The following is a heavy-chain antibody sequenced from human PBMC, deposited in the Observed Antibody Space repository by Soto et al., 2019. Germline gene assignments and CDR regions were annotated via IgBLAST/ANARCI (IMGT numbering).Heavy chain of an antibody. CDR1: GFSLSNYD. D-gene: IGHD3-16*02. CDR3: ARGVIPEIPFDY. J-gene: IGHJ4*02. V-gene: IGHV3-30-3*01. CDR2: ISPDESKI. Sequence: QVQLVESGGGVVQPGRSLRLSCAASGFSLSNYDMHWVRQAPGKGLEWVAVISPDESKIFYADSVKGRFTISRDISKKTLYLHMNSLRTEDTALYYCARGVIPEIPFDYWGQGTLVTVSS.